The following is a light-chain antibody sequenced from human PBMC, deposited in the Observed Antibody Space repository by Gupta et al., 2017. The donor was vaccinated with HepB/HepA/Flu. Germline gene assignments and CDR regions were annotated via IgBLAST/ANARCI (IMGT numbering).Light chain of an antibody. CDR1: TRDVGSYNL. J-gene: IGLJ2*01. CDR2: EVS. V-gene: IGLV2-23*02. Sequence: QSALPQPASVSGSPGQSLTLSSTGPTRDVGSYNLVSWYQQHPGKAPKLMIYEVSKRPSGVSNRFSGSKSGNTASLTISGLQAEDEADYYCCSYAGSSTFHVVFGGGTKLTVL. CDR3: CSYAGSSTFHVV.